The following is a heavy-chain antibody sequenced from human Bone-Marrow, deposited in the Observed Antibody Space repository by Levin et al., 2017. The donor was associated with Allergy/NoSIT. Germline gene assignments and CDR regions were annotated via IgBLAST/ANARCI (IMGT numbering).Heavy chain of an antibody. CDR1: GFTFSSSA. V-gene: IGHV1-58*01. D-gene: IGHD5-24*01. CDR2: IVVASGHT. CDR3: LADCGYNPRFDSYAMDV. Sequence: SVKVSCEASGFTFSSSAVQWVRQARGHSLEWIGWIVVASGHTSYGQGFQGRVTITRDMSTNTVQMELSNLRSEDPAVYYCLADCGYNPRFDSYAMDVWGQGTTVAVSS. J-gene: IGHJ6*02.